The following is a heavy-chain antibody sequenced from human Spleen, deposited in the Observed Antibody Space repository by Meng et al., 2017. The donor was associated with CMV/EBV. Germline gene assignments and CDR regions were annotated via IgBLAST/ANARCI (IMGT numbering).Heavy chain of an antibody. Sequence: GESLKISCAASGFTFSDYYMNWVRQAPGKGLEWVSSSSSSSSYIYYADSVKGRFTISRDNAKNSLYLQMNSLRAEDTAVYYCAGSLMVRGVTSDYWGQGTLVTVSS. J-gene: IGHJ4*02. CDR3: AGSLMVRGVTSDY. CDR2: SSSSSSYI. V-gene: IGHV3-21*01. D-gene: IGHD3-10*01. CDR1: GFTFSDYY.